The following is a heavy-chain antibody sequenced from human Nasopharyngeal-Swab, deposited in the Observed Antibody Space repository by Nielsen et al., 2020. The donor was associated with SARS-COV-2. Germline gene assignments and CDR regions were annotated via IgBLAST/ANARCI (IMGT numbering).Heavy chain of an antibody. Sequence: GESLKISCAASGFTFSSYWMSWVRQAPGKGLEWVSSISSSSSYIHYADSVKGRFTISRDNAKNSLYLQMNSLRAEDTAVYYCARDSDTRNFDYWGQGTLVTVSS. D-gene: IGHD5-18*01. CDR3: ARDSDTRNFDY. CDR1: GFTFSSYW. CDR2: ISSSSSYI. V-gene: IGHV3-21*01. J-gene: IGHJ4*02.